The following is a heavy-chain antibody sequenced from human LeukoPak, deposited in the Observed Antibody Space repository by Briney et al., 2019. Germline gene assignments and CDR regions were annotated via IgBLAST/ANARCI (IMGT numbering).Heavy chain of an antibody. D-gene: IGHD6-13*01. J-gene: IGHJ5*02. V-gene: IGHV4-59*08. CDR2: IYYSGST. CDR1: GGSISSYY. CDR3: ARTDPLRYSSSWYPWFDP. Sequence: SETLSLTCTVSGGSISSYYWSWIRQPPGKGLEWIGYIYYSGSTNYNPSLKSRVTISVDTSKNQFSLKLSSVTAADTAVYYCARTDPLRYSSSWYPWFDPWGQGTLVTVSS.